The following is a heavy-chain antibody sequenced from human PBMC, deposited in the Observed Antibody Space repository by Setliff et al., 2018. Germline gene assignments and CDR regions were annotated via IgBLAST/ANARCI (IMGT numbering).Heavy chain of an antibody. CDR1: GYTFTSYG. D-gene: IGHD1-26*01. CDR2: ISAYNGNT. Sequence: ASVKVSCKASGYTFTSYGISWVRQAPGQGLEWMGWISAYNGNTNCAQKLQGRVTMTTDTSTSTAYMELSSLTSEDTAIYYCARGDVYSGSYYHFDYWGQGTLVTVSS. J-gene: IGHJ4*02. V-gene: IGHV1-18*01. CDR3: ARGDVYSGSYYHFDY.